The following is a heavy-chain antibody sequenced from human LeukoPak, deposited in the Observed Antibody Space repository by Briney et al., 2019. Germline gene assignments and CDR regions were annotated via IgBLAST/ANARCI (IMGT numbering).Heavy chain of an antibody. D-gene: IGHD3-9*01. J-gene: IGHJ4*02. V-gene: IGHV4-59*13. CDR3: TTRLGNTDDNVEY. CDR1: GGSISSDY. Sequence: PSETLSLTCTVSGGSISSDYWTWIRQSPGKGLEWIGSTKYNPALKSRISISVDTSKSQFSLRLNSVTAADTAVYYCTTRLGNTDDNVEYWGQGTLVTVSS. CDR2: T.